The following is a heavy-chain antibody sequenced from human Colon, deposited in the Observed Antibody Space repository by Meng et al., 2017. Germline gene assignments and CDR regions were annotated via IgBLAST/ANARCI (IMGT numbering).Heavy chain of an antibody. CDR1: GYDFTNYG. D-gene: IGHD4-17*01. CDR3: ATAVTTVPFDY. V-gene: IGHV7-4-1*02. J-gene: IGHJ4*02. CDR2: INTYTGNP. Sequence: QVQLVQSGSELKKPGASVKVSCKASGYDFTNYGMNWVRQAPGQGLEWIGWINTYTGNPAYAQGSTGRFVFSLDTSVSTAYLQISSLKAEDTAVYYCATAVTTVPFDYWGQGTLVTVSS.